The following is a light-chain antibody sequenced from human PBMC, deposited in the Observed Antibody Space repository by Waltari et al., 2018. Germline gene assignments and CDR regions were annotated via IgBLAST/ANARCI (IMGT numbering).Light chain of an antibody. CDR1: GLSKKY. CDR3: YSTHFSGHDRV. Sequence: SYELTPPPPVSVSPGQTARITCPGDGLSKKYAYWYQQKSGQAPVLVIYEDIKRPTGIPERFSGSSSGTTATLTISGAHVDDEADYYCYSTHFSGHDRVFGGGTKLTIL. J-gene: IGLJ3*02. CDR2: EDI. V-gene: IGLV3-10*01.